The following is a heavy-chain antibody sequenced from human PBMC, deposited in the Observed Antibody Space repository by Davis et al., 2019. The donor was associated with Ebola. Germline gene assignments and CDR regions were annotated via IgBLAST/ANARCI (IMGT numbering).Heavy chain of an antibody. D-gene: IGHD3-10*01. V-gene: IGHV3-21*01. CDR3: ARSMVRGGSYYYYYGMDV. Sequence: GGSLRLSCAASGFTFSSYSMNWVRQAPGKGLEWVSSISSSSSYIYYADSVKGRFTISRDNAKNSLYLQMNSLRAEDTAVYYCARSMVRGGSYYYYYGMDVWGQGTTVTVSS. J-gene: IGHJ6*02. CDR2: ISSSSSYI. CDR1: GFTFSSYS.